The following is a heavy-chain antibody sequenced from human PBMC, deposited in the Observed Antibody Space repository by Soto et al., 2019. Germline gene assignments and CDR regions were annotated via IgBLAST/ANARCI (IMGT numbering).Heavy chain of an antibody. Sequence: SETLSLTCTVSGGSISSYYWSWIRQPPGKGLEWIGYIYYSGSTNYNPSLKSRVTISVDTSKNQFSLKLSSVTAADTAVYYCARDGGGQLVATELYYYYGLDVWGQGTTVTVSS. J-gene: IGHJ6*02. D-gene: IGHD5-12*01. CDR2: IYYSGST. V-gene: IGHV4-59*01. CDR3: ARDGGGQLVATELYYYYGLDV. CDR1: GGSISSYY.